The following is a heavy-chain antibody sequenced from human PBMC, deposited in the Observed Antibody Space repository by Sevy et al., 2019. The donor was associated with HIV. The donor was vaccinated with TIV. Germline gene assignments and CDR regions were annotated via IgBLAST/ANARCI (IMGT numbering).Heavy chain of an antibody. J-gene: IGHJ6*03. D-gene: IGHD1-1*01. V-gene: IGHV1-18*04. CDR2: ISAYKGNT. CDR3: AGDDGGTTSSYYMDV. CDR1: GYTFTSYG. Sequence: ASVKVSCKASGYTFTSYGISWVRQAPGQGREWMGGISAYKGNTNYAQKLQGRVTMTTDTYTMTAYMELRSLRSDDTAVYYCAGDDGGTTSSYYMDVWGKGTTVTVSS.